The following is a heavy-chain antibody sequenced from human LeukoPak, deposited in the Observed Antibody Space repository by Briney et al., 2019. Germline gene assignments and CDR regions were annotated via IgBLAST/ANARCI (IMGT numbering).Heavy chain of an antibody. CDR1: GGSISSYY. Sequence: PSETLSLTCTVSGGSISSYYWSWIRQPPGKGLEWIGYIYYSGSTNYNPSLKSRVTISADTSKNQFSLKLSSVTAADTAVYYCATTSDSSGLGDAFDIWGQGTMVTVSS. J-gene: IGHJ3*02. CDR2: IYYSGST. CDR3: ATTSDSSGLGDAFDI. D-gene: IGHD3-22*01. V-gene: IGHV4-59*01.